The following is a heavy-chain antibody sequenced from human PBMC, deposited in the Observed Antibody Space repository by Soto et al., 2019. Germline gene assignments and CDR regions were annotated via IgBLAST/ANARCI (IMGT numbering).Heavy chain of an antibody. Sequence: QVQLVQSGAEVKKPGSSVKVSCKASGGTFSSYAISWVRQAPGQGLEWMGGIIPIFGTANYARKFQGRVTITADESTSTAYMELSSLRAEDTAVYYCARVVYCGGDCYWGFDPWGQGTLVTVSS. D-gene: IGHD2-21*02. CDR3: ARVVYCGGDCYWGFDP. J-gene: IGHJ5*02. V-gene: IGHV1-69*01. CDR1: GGTFSSYA. CDR2: IIPIFGTA.